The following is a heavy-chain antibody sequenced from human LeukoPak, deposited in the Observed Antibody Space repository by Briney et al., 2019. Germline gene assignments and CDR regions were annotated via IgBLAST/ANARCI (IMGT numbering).Heavy chain of an antibody. D-gene: IGHD5-24*01. J-gene: IGHJ4*02. Sequence: SVKVSCKASGFTFTTGSAMQWVRQARGQRLEWIGWIVVGSGKTYYAQKFQERVTITRDMSTSAAYMELSSLRSEDTAVYYCVADHPNYGYWGQGTLVTVSS. V-gene: IGHV1-58*02. CDR2: IVVGSGKT. CDR1: GFTFTTGSA. CDR3: VADHPNYGY.